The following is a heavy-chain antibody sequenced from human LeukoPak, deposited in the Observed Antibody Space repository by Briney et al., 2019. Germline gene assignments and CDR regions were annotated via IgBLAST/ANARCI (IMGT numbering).Heavy chain of an antibody. CDR1: GGSISSSSQY. J-gene: IGHJ4*02. CDR3: ARGYSNYHFDY. D-gene: IGHD4-11*01. CDR2: IYYSGST. V-gene: IGHV4-39*01. Sequence: SETLSLTCAVSGGSISSSSQYWGCIRQPPGKGLEWIGSIYYSGSTYYNPSLKSRVTIYVDTSKNHFSLKLSSVTAADTAVYYCARGYSNYHFDYWGQGTMVSVSS.